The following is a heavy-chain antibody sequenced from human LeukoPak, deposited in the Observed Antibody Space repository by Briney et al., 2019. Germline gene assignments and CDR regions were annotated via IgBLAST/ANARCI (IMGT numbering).Heavy chain of an antibody. CDR2: IWYDGSNK. J-gene: IGHJ4*02. Sequence: PGGSLRPSCAASGFTFSSYGMHWVRQAPGKGLEWVAVIWYDGSNKYYADSVKGRFTISRDNSKNTLYLQMNSLRAEDTAVYYCAREGTYYYDSSGYPDYWGQGTLVTVSS. CDR1: GFTFSSYG. CDR3: AREGTYYYDSSGYPDY. V-gene: IGHV3-33*01. D-gene: IGHD3-22*01.